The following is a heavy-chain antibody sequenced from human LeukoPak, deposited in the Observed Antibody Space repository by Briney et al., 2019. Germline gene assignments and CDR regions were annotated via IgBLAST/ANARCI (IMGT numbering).Heavy chain of an antibody. J-gene: IGHJ4*02. CDR1: GYTFTVYY. Sequence: GASVKVSCKASGYTFTVYYMHWVRQAPGQGLEWMGWINPNSGGTNYAQKFQGRVTMTRDTSISTAYMELSRLRSDDTAVYYCARGDYYGSGRPTNAFDYWGQGTLVTVSS. V-gene: IGHV1-2*02. CDR2: INPNSGGT. CDR3: ARGDYYGSGRPTNAFDY. D-gene: IGHD3-10*01.